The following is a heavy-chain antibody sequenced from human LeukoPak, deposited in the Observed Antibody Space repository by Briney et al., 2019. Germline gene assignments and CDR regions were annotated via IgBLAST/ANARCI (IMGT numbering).Heavy chain of an antibody. CDR1: GGSISSYY. CDR3: ARLEGVAGNGWFDP. CDR2: IYYSGST. D-gene: IGHD6-19*01. J-gene: IGHJ5*02. V-gene: IGHV4-59*08. Sequence: SETLSLTWTVAGGSISSYYWSWIRQPPGKGLEWIGYIYYSGSTNYNPPLKSRVTISVDTSKNQFSLKLSSVTAADTAVYYCARLEGVAGNGWFDPWGQGTLVTVSS.